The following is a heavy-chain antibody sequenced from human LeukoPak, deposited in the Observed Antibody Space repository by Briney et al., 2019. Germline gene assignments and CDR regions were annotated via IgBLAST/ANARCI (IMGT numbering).Heavy chain of an antibody. CDR3: ARGGDSSSWFTSPDY. D-gene: IGHD6-13*01. J-gene: IGHJ4*02. CDR2: INPNSGGT. V-gene: IGHV1-2*02. Sequence: ASVKVSCKASGYTFTSYDVNWVRQATGQGLKWMGWINPNSGGTNYAQKFQGRVTMTRDTSINTSYMDLSRLRSDDTAVYYCARGGDSSSWFTSPDYWGQGTLVTVSS. CDR1: GYTFTSYD.